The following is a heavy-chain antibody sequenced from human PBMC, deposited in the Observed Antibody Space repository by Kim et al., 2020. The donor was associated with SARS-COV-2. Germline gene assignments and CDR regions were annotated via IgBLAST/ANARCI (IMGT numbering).Heavy chain of an antibody. CDR3: ARDRPDFSFDWLYAAHYQYNWFDP. CDR2: IWYDGSNK. Sequence: GGSLRLSCAASGFTFSSYGMHWVRQAPGKGLEWVAVIWYDGSNKYYADSVKGRFTISRDNSKNTLYLQMNSLRAEDTAVYYCARDRPDFSFDWLYAAHYQYNWFDPCGQGTLVTVSS. D-gene: IGHD3-9*01. CDR1: GFTFSSYG. J-gene: IGHJ5*02. V-gene: IGHV3-33*01.